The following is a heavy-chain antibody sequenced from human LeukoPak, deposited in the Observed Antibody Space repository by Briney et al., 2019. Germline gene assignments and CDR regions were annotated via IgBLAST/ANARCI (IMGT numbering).Heavy chain of an antibody. J-gene: IGHJ3*02. V-gene: IGHV3-23*01. D-gene: IGHD1-1*01. CDR1: GFTFRIFP. CDR3: AKSLFTSATGTGRAFDI. Sequence: AGGSLRLSCAASGFTFRIFPMGWVRQAPGKGLHWVSAISAGADVTFYADSVRGRFTISRDNSKNMLYLQMDTLRAEDTAVYYCAKSLFTSATGTGRAFDIWGQGKMVTVSS. CDR2: ISAGADVT.